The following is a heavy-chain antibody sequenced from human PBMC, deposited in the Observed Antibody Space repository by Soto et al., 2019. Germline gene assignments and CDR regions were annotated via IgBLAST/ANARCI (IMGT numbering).Heavy chain of an antibody. J-gene: IGHJ4*02. CDR3: ARADNTNFDY. Sequence: VASVKFSCKASGGTFSSYAISWLLQAPGQGLEWMGGILPIFGTANYAQKFQGIVTITADESTSTASMELSSLRSADTAVYYCARADNTNFDYWGQGTLVTVSS. D-gene: IGHD1-1*01. CDR2: ILPIFGTA. V-gene: IGHV1-69*13. CDR1: GGTFSSYA.